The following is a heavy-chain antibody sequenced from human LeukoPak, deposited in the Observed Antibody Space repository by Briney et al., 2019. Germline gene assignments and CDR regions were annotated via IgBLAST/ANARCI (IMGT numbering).Heavy chain of an antibody. CDR3: ARVDSNSYYYYYYYMDV. V-gene: IGHV3-48*01. CDR2: ISSSSTTI. Sequence: GGSLRLSCAASGFTFSSYNMNWVRQAPGKGLEWVSYISSSSTTIYYADSVKGRFTISRDNAKNSLYLQMNSLSAEDTAVYYCARVDSNSYYYYYYYMDVWGKGTTVTVSS. J-gene: IGHJ6*03. D-gene: IGHD2/OR15-2a*01. CDR1: GFTFSSYN.